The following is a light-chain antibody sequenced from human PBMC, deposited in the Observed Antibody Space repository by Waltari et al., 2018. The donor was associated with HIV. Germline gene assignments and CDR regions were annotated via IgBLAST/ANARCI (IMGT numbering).Light chain of an antibody. CDR3: LSADSSGTYV. V-gene: IGLV3-25*03. CDR1: ESPKAY. CDR2: KNT. Sequence: SSELTQPPSVSVSPGQPARIRCSGDESPKAYTRWFQQKPGQAPVVVLHKNTERPSGIPERFSASRSVTTVTLTITGVQTDDEADYYCLSADSSGTYVFGPGTTVTVL. J-gene: IGLJ1*01.